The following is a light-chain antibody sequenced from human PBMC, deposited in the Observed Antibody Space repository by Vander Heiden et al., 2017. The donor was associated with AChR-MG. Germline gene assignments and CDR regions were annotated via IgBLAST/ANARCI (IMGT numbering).Light chain of an antibody. Sequence: SSALTQPPSVSASPVQTARITCSGDKVGDEFVCGQQQKPGQALLLVIYQDRKRTPGSSERFSGSNAGNTATLASSGTQATDEDDYYCQGWYINTVLFGGGTKLTVL. J-gene: IGLJ2*01. CDR3: QGWYINTVL. CDR1: KVGDEF. CDR2: QDR. V-gene: IGLV3-1*01.